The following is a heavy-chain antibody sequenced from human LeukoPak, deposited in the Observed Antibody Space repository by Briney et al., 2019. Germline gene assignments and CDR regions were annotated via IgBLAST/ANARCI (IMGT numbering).Heavy chain of an antibody. J-gene: IGHJ4*02. CDR1: GFTFSSYA. V-gene: IGHV3-23*01. CDR2: ISGRAGST. D-gene: IGHD5-18*01. CDR3: AKGGAARFDY. Sequence: GGSLRLSCAASGFTFSSYAMSWVRQAPGKGLEWVSAISGRAGSTDYADSVKGRFTISRDNSKDTLYLQMNSLRAEDTAVYYCAKGGAARFDYWGQGTLVTVSS.